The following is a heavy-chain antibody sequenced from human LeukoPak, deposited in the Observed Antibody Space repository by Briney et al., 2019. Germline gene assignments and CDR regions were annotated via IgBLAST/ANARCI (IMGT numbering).Heavy chain of an antibody. CDR2: IYYNGNS. Sequence: SETLSLTCTVSGASISSSYWSWIRRPPGKRLEWIGYIYYNGNSNSNPSLKSRVTISADTSKNQFSLKLSSVTAADTATYYCVRGNYDNRGYSNAFDIWGQGTMVTVSS. D-gene: IGHD3-22*01. CDR1: GASISSSY. J-gene: IGHJ3*02. CDR3: VRGNYDNRGYSNAFDI. V-gene: IGHV4-59*01.